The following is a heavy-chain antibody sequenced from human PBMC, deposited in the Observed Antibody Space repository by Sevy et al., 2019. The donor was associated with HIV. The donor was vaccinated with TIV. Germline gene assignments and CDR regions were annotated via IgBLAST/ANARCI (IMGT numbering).Heavy chain of an antibody. J-gene: IGHJ3*02. Sequence: ASVKVSCKASGGTFSSYAISWVRQAPGQGLEWMGGIIPIFGTANYAQKFQGRVTITADESTSTAYMELSSLRSEDTAVYYCSRRKEYYDSSGYYYESAIDIWGQGTMVTVSS. CDR3: SRRKEYYDSSGYYYESAIDI. D-gene: IGHD3-22*01. CDR1: GGTFSSYA. V-gene: IGHV1-69*13. CDR2: IIPIFGTA.